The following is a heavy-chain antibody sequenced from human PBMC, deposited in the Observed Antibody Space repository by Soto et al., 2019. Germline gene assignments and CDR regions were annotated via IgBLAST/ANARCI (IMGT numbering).Heavy chain of an antibody. J-gene: IGHJ3*02. CDR3: ARDRYYYASSGSPKPFDI. Sequence: GGSLRLSCAASGFTFSRFSMNWVRQAPGKGLEWVSSISSSSGHIYHADSVKGRFAISRDNAKNSLFLQMNSLGAEDTAVYYCARDRYYYASSGSPKPFDIWGQGTKVTVSS. V-gene: IGHV3-21*01. CDR2: ISSSSGHI. D-gene: IGHD3-22*01. CDR1: GFTFSRFS.